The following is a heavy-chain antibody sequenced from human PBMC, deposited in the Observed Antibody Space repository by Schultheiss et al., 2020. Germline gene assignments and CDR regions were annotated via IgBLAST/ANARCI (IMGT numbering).Heavy chain of an antibody. V-gene: IGHV3-9*01. J-gene: IGHJ1*01. D-gene: IGHD6-13*01. CDR3: AKDSGSGPRDSSTSFQH. CDR2: ISWNSGSI. CDR1: GFTFSSYG. Sequence: SLKISCAASGFTFSSYGMHWVRQAPGKGLEWVSGISWNSGSIGYADSVKGRFTISRDNAKNSLYLQMNSLRAEDTALYYCAKDSGSGPRDSSTSFQHWGQGTLVTVSS.